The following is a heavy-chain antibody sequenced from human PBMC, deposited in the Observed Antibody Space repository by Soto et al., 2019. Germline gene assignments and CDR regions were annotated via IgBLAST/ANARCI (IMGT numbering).Heavy chain of an antibody. V-gene: IGHV2-5*02. D-gene: IGHD3-22*01. J-gene: IGHJ4*02. CDR2: IYWDDDK. CDR1: GFSLSTSGVG. Sequence: QITLKESGPTLVKPTQTLTLTCTFSGFSLSTSGVGVGWIRQPPGKALEWLALIYWDDDKRYSPSLKSRLTITKDTSKNQVVLTMTNMDPVDTATYYCAHAVYYYDSSGYYRPYYFDYWGQGTLVTVSS. CDR3: AHAVYYYDSSGYYRPYYFDY.